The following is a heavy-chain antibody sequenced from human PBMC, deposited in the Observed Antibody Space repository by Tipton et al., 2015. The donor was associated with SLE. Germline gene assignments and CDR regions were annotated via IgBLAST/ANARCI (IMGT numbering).Heavy chain of an antibody. CDR2: TYYRSKWFN. CDR3: ARTGSGGSCYSFDS. Sequence: GLVKPSQTLSLTCVIPGDSVSNNNAAWNWIRQSPSRGLAWLGRTYYRSKWFNNYAVSVQSRITFNSDTSKNQFSLQLNSVTPEDPAVYYCARTGSGGSCYSFDSWGQGTLVAVSS. V-gene: IGHV6-1*01. J-gene: IGHJ4*02. D-gene: IGHD2-15*01. CDR1: GDSVSNNNAA.